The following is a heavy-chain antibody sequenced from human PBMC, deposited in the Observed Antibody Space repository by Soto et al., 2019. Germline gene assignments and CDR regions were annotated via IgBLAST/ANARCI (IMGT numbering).Heavy chain of an antibody. Sequence: QVQLVQSGTEVKKPGASVKVSCKASGYTFTSYGISWVRQAPGQGLEGMGWISAYNGNTNYAQKLQGRVTMTTDTSTRTAYMELRSLRSDDTAVYYCARDASDIVVVVAASYFDYWGQGTLVTVSS. CDR2: ISAYNGNT. CDR1: GYTFTSYG. D-gene: IGHD2-15*01. CDR3: ARDASDIVVVVAASYFDY. V-gene: IGHV1-18*01. J-gene: IGHJ4*02.